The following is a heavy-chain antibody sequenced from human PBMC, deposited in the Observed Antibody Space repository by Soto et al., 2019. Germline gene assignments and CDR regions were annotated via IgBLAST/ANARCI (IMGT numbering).Heavy chain of an antibody. CDR1: GDTLDVRS. CDR2: INPNSGGT. Sequence: SWKACGDTLDVRSLWWVRRETGKGLELMGWINPNSGGTNYAQKFQGRVTMTRDTSISTAYMELSRLRSDDTAVYYCARVIMIIVVNDPYYYYGIDV. J-gene: IGHJ6*01. V-gene: IGHV1-2*02. D-gene: IGHD3-22*01. CDR3: ARVIMIIVVNDPYYYYGIDV.